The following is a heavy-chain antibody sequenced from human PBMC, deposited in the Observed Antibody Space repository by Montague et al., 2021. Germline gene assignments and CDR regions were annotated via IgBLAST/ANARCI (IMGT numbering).Heavy chain of an antibody. CDR1: GGSISRSSYY. CDR3: TRPGGYCTNDTCYFWFAP. D-gene: IGHD2-8*01. CDR2: IYPSGST. J-gene: IGHJ5*02. V-gene: IGHV4-39*01. Sequence: SETLSLTCTVSGGSISRSSYYWGWIRQPPGKGPEWIGSIYPSGSTYYNPSLKSRVTISADTSKNQFSLKLSSVTAADTAVYYCTRPGGYCTNDTCYFWFAPWGQGILVTVSS.